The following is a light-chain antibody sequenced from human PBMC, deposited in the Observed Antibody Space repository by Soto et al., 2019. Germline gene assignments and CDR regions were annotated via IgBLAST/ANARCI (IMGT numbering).Light chain of an antibody. V-gene: IGKV1-5*03. Sequence: DIQMTQSPSTLYASVGDSVTITCRASQSISPWLAWYQQKPGKAPTLLIYTASSLEGGVPSRFSGSGSGTDFNITISSLQPDDFATYYCQQYNTYPLTFGGGTTVEIK. CDR1: QSISPW. J-gene: IGKJ4*01. CDR3: QQYNTYPLT. CDR2: TAS.